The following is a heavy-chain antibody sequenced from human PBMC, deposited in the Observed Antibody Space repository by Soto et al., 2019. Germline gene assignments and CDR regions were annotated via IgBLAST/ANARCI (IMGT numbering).Heavy chain of an antibody. CDR1: GFTFSSYG. V-gene: IGHV3-30*03. Sequence: GGSLRLSCAASGFTFSSYGMHWVRQAPGKGLEWVAVISYDGSNKYYADSVKGRFTISRDNSKNTLYLQMNSLRAEDTAVYYCAYITMIDGLEDAIFDYWGQGTLVTVSS. CDR3: AYITMIDGLEDAIFDY. J-gene: IGHJ4*02. D-gene: IGHD3-22*01. CDR2: ISYDGSNK.